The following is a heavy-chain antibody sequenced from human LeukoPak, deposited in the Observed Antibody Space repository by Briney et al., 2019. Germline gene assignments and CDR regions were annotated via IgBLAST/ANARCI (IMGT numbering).Heavy chain of an antibody. Sequence: SETLSLTCAVYGGSFSGYYWSWIRQPPGKGLEWIGEINHSGSTNYNPSLKSRVTISVDTSKNQFSLKPSSVTAADTAVYYCARGLQLLGYCSSTSCYAGNYWGQGTLVTVSS. D-gene: IGHD2-2*01. CDR2: INHSGST. CDR3: ARGLQLLGYCSSTSCYAGNY. CDR1: GGSFSGYY. J-gene: IGHJ4*02. V-gene: IGHV4-34*01.